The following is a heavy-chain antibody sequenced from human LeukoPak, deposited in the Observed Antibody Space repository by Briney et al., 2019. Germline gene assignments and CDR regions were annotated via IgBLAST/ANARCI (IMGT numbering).Heavy chain of an antibody. CDR1: GFTFDDYA. CDR3: AKGDADFWSGYSPYYYYGMDV. CDR2: ISWNSGSI. V-gene: IGHV3-9*01. J-gene: IGHJ6*02. Sequence: PGRSLRLSCAASGFTFDDYAMHWVRQAPGKGLEWVSGISWNSGSIGYADSVKGRFTISRDNAKNSLYLQMNSLRAEDTAVYYCAKGDADFWSGYSPYYYYGMDVWGQGTTVTVSS. D-gene: IGHD3-3*01.